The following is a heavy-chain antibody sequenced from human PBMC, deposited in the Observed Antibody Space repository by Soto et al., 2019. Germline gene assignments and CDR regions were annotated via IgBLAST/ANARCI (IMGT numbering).Heavy chain of an antibody. CDR2: IYYSGST. V-gene: IGHV4-59*01. Sequence: SETLSRTCIVSGGCISSYYWSWIRQPPGKGLEWIGYIYYSGSTNYNPSLKSRVTISVDTSKNQFSLKLSFVTAADTAVYYCARGIHYYDSSGYYFWGQGTLVPVSP. D-gene: IGHD3-22*01. J-gene: IGHJ4*02. CDR1: GGCISSYY. CDR3: ARGIHYYDSSGYYF.